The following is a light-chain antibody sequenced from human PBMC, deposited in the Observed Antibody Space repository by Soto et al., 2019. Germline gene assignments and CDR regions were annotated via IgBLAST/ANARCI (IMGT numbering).Light chain of an antibody. CDR2: GAS. Sequence: ERLMTQSPATLSVSPGERATLSCRASQSVSSNLAWYQQKPGQAPRLLIYGASTRATGIPARFSGSGSGTEFALTISSLQPEDFAGYYCQQYNNWPPWTFGQGTKV. CDR3: QQYNNWPPWT. V-gene: IGKV3-15*01. J-gene: IGKJ1*01. CDR1: QSVSSN.